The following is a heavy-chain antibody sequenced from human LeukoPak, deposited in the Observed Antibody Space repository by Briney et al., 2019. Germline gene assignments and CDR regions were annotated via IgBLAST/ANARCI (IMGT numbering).Heavy chain of an antibody. CDR1: GGSISSSSYY. J-gene: IGHJ4*02. CDR2: IYYSGST. CDR3: ARDTMVRGVYYYFDY. V-gene: IGHV4-39*07. D-gene: IGHD3-10*01. Sequence: SETLSLTCTVSGGSISSSSYYWGWIRQPPGKGLEWIGSIYYSGSTYYNPSLKSRVTISVDTSKNQFSLKLSSVTAADTAVYYCARDTMVRGVYYYFDYWGQGTLVTVSS.